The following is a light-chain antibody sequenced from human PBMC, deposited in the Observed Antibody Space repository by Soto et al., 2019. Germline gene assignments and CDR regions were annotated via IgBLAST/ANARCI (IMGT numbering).Light chain of an antibody. V-gene: IGKV1-33*01. J-gene: IGKJ3*01. CDR3: QQYDNLPLFT. Sequence: DIQMTQSPSSLSASVGDRVTITRQASQDISNYLNWYQQKPGKAPKLLIYDASNLETGVPSRFSGSGSGTDFTFSISSLQPEDIETYYCQQYDNLPLFTFGPGTKVDIK. CDR1: QDISNY. CDR2: DAS.